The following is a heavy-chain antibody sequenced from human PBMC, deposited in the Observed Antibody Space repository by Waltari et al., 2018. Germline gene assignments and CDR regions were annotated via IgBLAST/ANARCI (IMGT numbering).Heavy chain of an antibody. CDR1: GFTFSRYW. V-gene: IGHV3-7*01. CDR2: IKQDGSEK. Sequence: EVQLVESGGGLVQPGGSLRLSCAASGFTFSRYWMSWVRRAPGKGLEWVANIKQDGSEKYHVDSVKGRFTISRDNAKNSLYLQMNSLRAEDTAVYYCARQTPDYYYVMDLWGQGTTVTVSS. CDR3: ARQTPDYYYVMDL. J-gene: IGHJ6*02.